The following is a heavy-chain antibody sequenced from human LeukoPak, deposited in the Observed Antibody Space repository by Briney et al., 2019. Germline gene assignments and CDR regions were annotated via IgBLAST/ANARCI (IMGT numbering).Heavy chain of an antibody. Sequence: PGGSLRLSCAASGFTFSSYGMHWVRQAPGKGLEWVAFIRYDGSNKYYADSVKGRFTISRDNSKNTLYLQMNSLRAEDTAVYYCAKKLLSGSWYIPSFEYWGQGTLVTVSS. CDR1: GFTFSSYG. D-gene: IGHD6-13*01. J-gene: IGHJ4*02. CDR2: IRYDGSNK. V-gene: IGHV3-30*02. CDR3: AKKLLSGSWYIPSFEY.